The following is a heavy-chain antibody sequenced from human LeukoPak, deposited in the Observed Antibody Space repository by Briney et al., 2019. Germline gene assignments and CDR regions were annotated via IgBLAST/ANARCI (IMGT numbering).Heavy chain of an antibody. J-gene: IGHJ5*02. Sequence: GGSLRLSCAASGFTFSSYAMNWVPQAPEKGLEGVSTIICSGGFKYYADSVKGRFTISRDNSKNTLYLQMASLRAEDTAVYYCARGYCSGGSCYSVFWFDPWGQGTLVTVSS. CDR2: IICSGGFK. CDR3: ARGYCSGGSCYSVFWFDP. V-gene: IGHV3-23*01. CDR1: GFTFSSYA. D-gene: IGHD2-15*01.